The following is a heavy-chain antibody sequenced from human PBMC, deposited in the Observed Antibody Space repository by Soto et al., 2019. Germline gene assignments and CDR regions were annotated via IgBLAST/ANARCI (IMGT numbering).Heavy chain of an antibody. V-gene: IGHV1-3*01. CDR1: GYTFTSYA. D-gene: IGHD2-2*01. Sequence: ASVKVSCKASGYTFTSYAMHWVRQAPGQRLEWMGWINAGNGNTKYSQKFQGRVTITRDTSASTAYMELSSLRSDDTAVYYCARRPRLFPVASGPTGGLDSWGQGTLVTVSS. J-gene: IGHJ4*02. CDR3: ARRPRLFPVASGPTGGLDS. CDR2: INAGNGNT.